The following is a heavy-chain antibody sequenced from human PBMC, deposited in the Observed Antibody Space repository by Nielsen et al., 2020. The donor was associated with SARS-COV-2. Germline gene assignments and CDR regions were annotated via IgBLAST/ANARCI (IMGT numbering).Heavy chain of an antibody. J-gene: IGHJ4*02. CDR1: GFTFSSYA. Sequence: GESLKISCAASGFTFSSYAMHWVRQAPGKGLEWVAVISYDGSNKYYADSVKGRFTISRDNSKNTLYLQMNSLRAEDTAVYYCVKARVPAAMSFYFDYWGQGTLVTVSS. CDR2: ISYDGSNK. D-gene: IGHD2-2*01. CDR3: VKARVPAAMSFYFDY. V-gene: IGHV3-30-3*01.